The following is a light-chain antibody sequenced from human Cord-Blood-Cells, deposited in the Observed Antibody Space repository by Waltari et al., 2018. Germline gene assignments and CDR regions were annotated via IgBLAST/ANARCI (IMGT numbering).Light chain of an antibody. J-gene: IGKJ1*01. CDR2: GAS. V-gene: IGKV3-20*01. CDR3: QQYGSSPT. Sequence: EIVLTQSPGTLSLSPGERATLSCRASQSVSSSYLAWYQQKHGQAPRLLIYGASSRATGIPDRFSVSGSGTDFTLTISRLEPEDFAVYYCQQYGSSPTFGQGTKVEIK. CDR1: QSVSSSY.